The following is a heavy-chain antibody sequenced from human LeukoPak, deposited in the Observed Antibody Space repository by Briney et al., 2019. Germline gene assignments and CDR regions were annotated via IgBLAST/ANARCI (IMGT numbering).Heavy chain of an antibody. V-gene: IGHV4-59*01. J-gene: IGHJ4*02. Sequence: PSETLSLTCTVSGGSISSYYWSWIRQPPGKGLEYIGYIYYSGSTNYNPSLKSRVTISVDTSKNQFSLKLSSVTAADTAVYYCASFGDYSSGCYGLGYFDYWGQGTLVTVSS. D-gene: IGHD6-25*01. CDR2: IYYSGST. CDR1: GGSISSYY. CDR3: ASFGDYSSGCYGLGYFDY.